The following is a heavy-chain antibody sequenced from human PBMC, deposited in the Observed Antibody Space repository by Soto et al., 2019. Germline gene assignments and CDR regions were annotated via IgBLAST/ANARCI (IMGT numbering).Heavy chain of an antibody. D-gene: IGHD2-15*01. J-gene: IGHJ1*01. CDR1: GASITDSY. CDR2: IYFSGVA. Sequence: QMQMQESGPRLVKPSETLSLTCTVSGASITDSYWSWIRQPPDKGLEWIGYIYFSGVAKYNPSLKSRATMSRDTSKNEFSLTLTSVTAADTAIYYCARGDSDLAVSEAAYWGQGTVVTVSS. CDR3: ARGDSDLAVSEAAY. V-gene: IGHV4-59*01.